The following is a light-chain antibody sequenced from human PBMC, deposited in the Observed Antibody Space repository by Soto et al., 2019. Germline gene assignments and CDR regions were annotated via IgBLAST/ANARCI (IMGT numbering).Light chain of an antibody. CDR3: QQRSNWPLT. V-gene: IGKV3-11*01. CDR2: DES. J-gene: IGKJ4*01. CDR1: QSVSSY. Sequence: EIVLTQSPATLSWSPGDRATLSCRASQSVSSYLAWYQQKPGQAPRLLMYDESNRATGIPARFSGSGSGTDFTLTISSLEPEDFAVYYCQQRSNWPLTFGGGTKVEIK.